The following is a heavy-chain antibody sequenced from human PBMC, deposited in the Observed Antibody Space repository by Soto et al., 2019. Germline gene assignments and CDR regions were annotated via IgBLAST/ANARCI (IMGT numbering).Heavy chain of an antibody. Sequence: EFQVLQSGGGLVQPGGSLTLSCAASGFPFSSTDMTWVRQAPGKGLEWVSTIDGSGGTTYYADSVKGRFTISRDNPINTVFLQMNSLRADDTALYFCAKNSGWFNTWGQGALVTVSS. CDR2: IDGSGGTT. V-gene: IGHV3-23*01. CDR1: GFPFSSTD. J-gene: IGHJ5*02. D-gene: IGHD3-10*01. CDR3: AKNSGWFNT.